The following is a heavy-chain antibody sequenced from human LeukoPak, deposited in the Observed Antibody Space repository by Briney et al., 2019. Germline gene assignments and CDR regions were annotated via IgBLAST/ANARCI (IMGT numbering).Heavy chain of an antibody. CDR2: ISSSSSYT. Sequence: PGGSLRLSCAASGFTFSDYYMSWIRQAPGKGLEWVSYISSSSSYTNYADSVKGRFTTSRDNAKNSLYLQMNSLRAEDTAVYYCARDGYSSSWYWFDYWGQGTLVTVSS. CDR1: GFTFSDYY. V-gene: IGHV3-11*06. D-gene: IGHD6-13*01. CDR3: ARDGYSSSWYWFDY. J-gene: IGHJ4*02.